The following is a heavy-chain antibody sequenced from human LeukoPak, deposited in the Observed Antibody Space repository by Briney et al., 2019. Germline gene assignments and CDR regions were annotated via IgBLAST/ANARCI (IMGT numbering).Heavy chain of an antibody. J-gene: IGHJ4*02. V-gene: IGHV3-66*01. CDR2: IYSGGST. CDR1: GFTVSSNY. Sequence: GGSLRLSCAASGFTVSSNYMSWVRQAPGKGLEWVSVIYSGGSTHYADSVKGRFTISRDNSKNTLYLQMNSLRAEDTAVYYCARARIPTFGGVIETAPFDYWGQGTLVTVSS. D-gene: IGHD3-16*02. CDR3: ARARIPTFGGVIETAPFDY.